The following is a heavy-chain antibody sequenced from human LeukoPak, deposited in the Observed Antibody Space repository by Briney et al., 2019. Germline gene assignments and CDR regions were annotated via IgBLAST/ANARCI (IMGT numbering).Heavy chain of an antibody. Sequence: PSETLSLTCAVYGGSFSAYYWGWIRQPPGKGLEWIGEINHSGSTNYNPSLKSRVSISVDMSKNQFSLKLSSVTAADTAVYYCARGGSSSSWFWVDWGQGTLVTVSS. CDR2: INHSGST. D-gene: IGHD6-13*01. V-gene: IGHV4-34*01. J-gene: IGHJ4*02. CDR3: ARGGSSSSWFWVD. CDR1: GGSFSAYY.